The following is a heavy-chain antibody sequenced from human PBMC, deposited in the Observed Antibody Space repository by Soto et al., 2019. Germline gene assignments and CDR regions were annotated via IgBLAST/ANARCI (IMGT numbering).Heavy chain of an antibody. CDR3: AREDRNYNDRSGYYL. CDR1: GGSISSGGYY. J-gene: IGHJ5*02. CDR2: IYYSGST. D-gene: IGHD3-22*01. Sequence: SETLSLTCTVSGGSISSGGYYWSWIRQHPGKGLEWIGYIYYSGSTYYNPSLKSRVTISVDTSKNQFSLKLSSVTAADTAVYYCAREDRNYNDRSGYYLWGQGTQVTVSS. V-gene: IGHV4-31*03.